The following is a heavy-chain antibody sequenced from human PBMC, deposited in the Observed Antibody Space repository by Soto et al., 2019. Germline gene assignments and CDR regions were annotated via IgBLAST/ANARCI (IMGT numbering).Heavy chain of an antibody. CDR2: IYPGDSDT. CDR3: AREDSGYDYDY. D-gene: IGHD5-12*01. J-gene: IGHJ4*02. CDR1: GYSFNTYW. Sequence: GESLNISCKGSGYSFNTYWIGWVRQMPGKGLAWMGVIYPGDSDTRYSPSFQGQVAISADKSINTAYLQWSSLKASDTAMYYCAREDSGYDYDYWGQGTLVTVSS. V-gene: IGHV5-51*01.